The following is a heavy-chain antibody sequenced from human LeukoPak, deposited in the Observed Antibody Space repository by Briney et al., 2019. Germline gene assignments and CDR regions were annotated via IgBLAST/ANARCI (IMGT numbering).Heavy chain of an antibody. Sequence: ASVKVSCKASGYTFTSYDINWVRQATGQGLEWMGWMNPNSGNTGYAQKFQGRVTMTRNTSISTACMELSSLRSEDTAVYYCARDLQGYDSSGYYSPYYYYGMDVWGQGTTVTVSS. CDR3: ARDLQGYDSSGYYSPYYYYGMDV. J-gene: IGHJ6*02. V-gene: IGHV1-8*01. D-gene: IGHD3-22*01. CDR1: GYTFTSYD. CDR2: MNPNSGNT.